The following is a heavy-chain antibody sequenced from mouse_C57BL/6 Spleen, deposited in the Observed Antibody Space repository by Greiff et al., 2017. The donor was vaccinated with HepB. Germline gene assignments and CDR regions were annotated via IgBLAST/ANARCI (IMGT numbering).Heavy chain of an antibody. CDR1: GFTFSDYG. CDR3: AKPNWEDAMDY. CDR2: ISSGSSTI. V-gene: IGHV5-17*01. Sequence: EVMLVESGGGLVKPGGSLKLSCAASGFTFSDYGMHWVRQAPEKGLEWVAYISSGSSTIYYADTVKGRFTISRDNAKNTLFLQMTSRRSEDTAMYYCAKPNWEDAMDYWGQGTSVTVSS. J-gene: IGHJ4*01. D-gene: IGHD4-1*01.